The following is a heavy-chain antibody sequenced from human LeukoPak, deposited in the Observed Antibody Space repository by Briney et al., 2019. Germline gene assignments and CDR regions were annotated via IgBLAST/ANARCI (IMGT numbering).Heavy chain of an antibody. CDR1: GGSISSYY. CDR2: IFYSGST. D-gene: IGHD3-9*01. V-gene: IGHV4-59*05. Sequence: SETLSLTCTVSGGSISSYYWSWIRQPPGKGLEWIGSIFYSGSTYPNPSLKSRLTISVDTAKNQLSLKVISVTAADAAVYYCARHLSGYHSGFDYWGQGTLVTVSS. CDR3: ARHLSGYHSGFDY. J-gene: IGHJ4*02.